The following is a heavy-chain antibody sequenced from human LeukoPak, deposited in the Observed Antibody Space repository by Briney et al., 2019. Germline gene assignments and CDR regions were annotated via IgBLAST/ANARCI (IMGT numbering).Heavy chain of an antibody. CDR3: ARDQGGGYSYGWQSFDY. CDR2: ISSSSSTV. V-gene: IGHV3-48*04. CDR1: GFTVSSNY. Sequence: QPGGSLRLSCAASGFTVSSNYMSWVRQAPGKGLEWVSYISSSSSTVYYADSVKGRFTISRDNAKNPLYLQMNSLRAEDTAVYYCARDQGGGYSYGWQSFDYWGQGTLVTVSS. J-gene: IGHJ4*02. D-gene: IGHD5-18*01.